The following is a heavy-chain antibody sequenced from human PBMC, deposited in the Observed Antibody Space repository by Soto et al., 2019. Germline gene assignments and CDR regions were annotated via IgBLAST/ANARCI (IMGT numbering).Heavy chain of an antibody. J-gene: IGHJ4*02. V-gene: IGHV3-21*01. Sequence: EVQLLESGGGLVQPGGSLRLSCAASGFNFRTYGMNWVRRAPGGGLEWVASISSSGSFIFYADSVKGRFTISRDNAEKSLYLQMNSLRAEDTALYYCAREPEGIAAALDYWGQGTLVTVSS. CDR1: GFNFRTYG. CDR2: ISSSGSFI. CDR3: AREPEGIAAALDY. D-gene: IGHD6-13*01.